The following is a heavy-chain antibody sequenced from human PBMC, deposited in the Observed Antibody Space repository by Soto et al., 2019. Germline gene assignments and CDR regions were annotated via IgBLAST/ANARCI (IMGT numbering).Heavy chain of an antibody. V-gene: IGHV4-59*01. D-gene: IGHD2-15*01. CDR2: IYYSGST. CDR1: GGSISSYY. J-gene: IGHJ4*02. Sequence: QVQLQESGPGLVKPSETLSLTCTVSGGSISSYYWSWIRQPPGKGLEWIGYIYYSGSTNYNPSLKSRVNISVDTSKNQFSLKLSSVTAADTAVYYCARGGGLDYWGQGTLVTVSS. CDR3: ARGGGLDY.